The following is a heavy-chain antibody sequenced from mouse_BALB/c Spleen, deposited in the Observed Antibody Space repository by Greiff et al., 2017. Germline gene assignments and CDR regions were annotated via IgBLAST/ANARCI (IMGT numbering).Heavy chain of an antibody. CDR3: ARPSHYYGSSPFAY. J-gene: IGHJ3*01. D-gene: IGHD1-1*01. V-gene: IGHV3-2*02. Sequence: EVQLVESGPGLVKPSQSLSLTCTVTGYSITSDYAWNWIRQFPGNKLEWMGYISYSGSTSYNPSLKSRISITRDTSKNQFFLQLNSVTTEDTATYYCARPSHYYGSSPFAYWGQGTLVTVSA. CDR1: GYSITSDYA. CDR2: ISYSGST.